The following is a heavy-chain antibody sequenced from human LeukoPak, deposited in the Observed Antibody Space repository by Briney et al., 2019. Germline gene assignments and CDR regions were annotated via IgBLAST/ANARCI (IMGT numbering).Heavy chain of an antibody. CDR2: ISAYNGNT. Sequence: ASVKVSCKASGYTFTSYGISWVRQAPGQGLEWMGWISAYNGNTNYAQKLQGRVTMTTDTSTSTAYMELRSLRSEDTAVYYCARVLHYYDSSGFYLWGQGTLVTVSS. D-gene: IGHD3-22*01. CDR3: ARVLHYYDSSGFYL. J-gene: IGHJ4*02. V-gene: IGHV1-18*01. CDR1: GYTFTSYG.